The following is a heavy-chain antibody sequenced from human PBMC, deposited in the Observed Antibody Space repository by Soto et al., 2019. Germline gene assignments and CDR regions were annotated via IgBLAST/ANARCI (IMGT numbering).Heavy chain of an antibody. V-gene: IGHV3-66*01. D-gene: IGHD3-9*01. CDR1: GLTVSTNY. Sequence: EVQLVESGGGLVQPGGSLRISCAASGLTVSTNYMSWVRQAPGKGLGWVSIIYYGGTTYYADSVKGRFTISRDDSKNTLYLPMHRLRAEDTAVYYCARDYDTSRGDWAYYGIDVWGQGTTVTVSS. CDR2: IYYGGTT. J-gene: IGHJ6*02. CDR3: ARDYDTSRGDWAYYGIDV.